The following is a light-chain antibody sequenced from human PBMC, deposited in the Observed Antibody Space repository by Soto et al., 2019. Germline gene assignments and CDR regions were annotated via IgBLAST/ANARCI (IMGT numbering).Light chain of an antibody. V-gene: IGLV2-14*01. Sequence: QSVLTQPASVSASPGQSITISCTGGKNDIGSSDYVSWYQQHPGKAPKLIIYGVSNRPSGTSDRFSGSKSGNTASLTTSGLQADDEADYYCGSSTSSNTLVFGGGTK. J-gene: IGLJ3*02. CDR1: KNDIGSSDY. CDR2: GVS. CDR3: GSSTSSNTLV.